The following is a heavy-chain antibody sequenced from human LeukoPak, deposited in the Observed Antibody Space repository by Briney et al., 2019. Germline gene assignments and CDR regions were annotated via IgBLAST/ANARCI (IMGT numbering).Heavy chain of an antibody. CDR2: ISGSGGNT. CDR3: AKDGGI. D-gene: IGHD3-3*01. Sequence: GKSLRLSCEASGITFRSYGMHWVRQAPGKGLEWVSAISGSGGNTQYADSVKGRFTITRDNSKNTLYLQMNSLRAEDTAVYYCAKDGGIWGQGTMVTVSS. J-gene: IGHJ3*02. CDR1: GITFRSYG. V-gene: IGHV3-23*01.